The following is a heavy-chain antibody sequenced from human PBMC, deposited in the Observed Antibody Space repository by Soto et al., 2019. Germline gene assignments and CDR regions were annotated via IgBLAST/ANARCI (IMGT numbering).Heavy chain of an antibody. CDR2: INHSGST. CDR3: ARGLLSGTWIQLGLGGYFDY. V-gene: IGHV4-34*01. Sequence: QVQLQQWGAGLLKPSETLSLTCAVYGGSFSGYYWSWIRQPPGKGLEWIGEINHSGSTNYNPSLKNRVTKSVDTSKNQFCLKLRSVTAADTAVYYCARGLLSGTWIQLGLGGYFDYWGQGTLVTVSS. CDR1: GGSFSGYY. J-gene: IGHJ4*02. D-gene: IGHD5-18*01.